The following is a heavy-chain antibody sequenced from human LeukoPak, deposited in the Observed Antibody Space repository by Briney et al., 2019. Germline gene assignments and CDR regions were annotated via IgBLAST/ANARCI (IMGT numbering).Heavy chain of an antibody. CDR2: INPNSGGT. D-gene: IGHD3-22*01. CDR3: ARAEMSGYYAYYYYYGMDV. CDR1: GYTFTGYY. J-gene: IGHJ6*02. V-gene: IGHV1-2*04. Sequence: SVKVSCKASGYTFTGYYMHWVRQAPGQGLEWMGWINPNSGGTNYAQKFQGWVTMTRDTSISTAYMELSRLRSDDTAVYYCARAEMSGYYAYYYYYGMDVWGQGTTVTVSS.